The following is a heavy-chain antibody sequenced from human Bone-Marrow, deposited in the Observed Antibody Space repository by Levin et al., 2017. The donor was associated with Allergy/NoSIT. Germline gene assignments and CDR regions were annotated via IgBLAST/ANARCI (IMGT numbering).Heavy chain of an antibody. CDR3: ASAAGNYRHDFDS. D-gene: IGHD3-16*02. J-gene: IGHJ4*03. Sequence: PGGSLRLSCVGSGFTFDNHGIHWVRQAPGKGLEWVSVVGYDGNTEHYADTVKGRFTVSRDNSKNTVYLQMTSLRPEDTALYYCASAAGNYRHDFDSWGRGIVVTVSS. CDR1: GFTFDNHG. V-gene: IGHV3-30*03. CDR2: VGYDGNTE.